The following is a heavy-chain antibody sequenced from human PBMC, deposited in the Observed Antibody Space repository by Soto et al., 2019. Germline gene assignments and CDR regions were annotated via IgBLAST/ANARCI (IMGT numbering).Heavy chain of an antibody. CDR3: ASQGYSSGWYALDY. V-gene: IGHV3-66*04. CDR2: IYSGGST. J-gene: IGHJ4*02. Sequence: EVQLVESGGGLVQPGGSLRLSCAASGFTVSSNYMSWVRQAPGKGLAWVSVIYSGGSTYYADSVKGRFTISRDNSKNTLYLQMNSLRAEDTAVYYCASQGYSSGWYALDYWGQGTLVTVSS. CDR1: GFTVSSNY. D-gene: IGHD6-19*01.